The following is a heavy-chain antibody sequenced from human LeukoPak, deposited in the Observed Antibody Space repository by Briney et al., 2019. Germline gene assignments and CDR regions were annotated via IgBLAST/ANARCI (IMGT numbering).Heavy chain of an antibody. CDR2: ISSSSGYI. CDR1: GFRFSSYS. V-gene: IGHV3-21*01. J-gene: IGHJ4*02. Sequence: PGGSLRLSCVAPGFRFSSYSLSWVRQAPGKGLEWVSYISSSSGYIYYADSVQGRFTISRDNAKNSLYLQMDSLRAEDTAVYYCARDLGWYYFDYWGQGTLVTVSS. D-gene: IGHD1-26*01. CDR3: ARDLGWYYFDY.